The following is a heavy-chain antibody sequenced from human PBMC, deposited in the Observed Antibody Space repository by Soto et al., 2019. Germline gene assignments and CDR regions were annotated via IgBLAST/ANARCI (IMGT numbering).Heavy chain of an antibody. CDR1: GFTFSSYW. Sequence: EVQLVESGGGVVQPGGSLTLSCAASGFTFSSYWMSWVRQAPGKGLEWVANINEDGGEEFYVDSVKGRFTISRDNAKNPLSRQLNSLRADDPAMYYGAKGGVSYGGCEPWGQGTLVTVSS. V-gene: IGHV3-7*01. J-gene: IGHJ5*02. CDR2: INEDGGEE. D-gene: IGHD3-16*01. CDR3: AKGGVSYGGCEP.